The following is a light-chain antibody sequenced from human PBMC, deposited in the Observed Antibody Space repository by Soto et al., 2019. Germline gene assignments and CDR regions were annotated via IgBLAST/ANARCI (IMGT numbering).Light chain of an antibody. Sequence: EIVMTQSPATLSVSPGERATLSCGASQSVSSNLAWYQQKPGQAPRLLIYGASTRATGIPARFSGSGSGTEVTLTISSLQSEDFAVYYWQQYNNWRPLTFGGGTKVEIK. CDR2: GAS. CDR3: QQYNNWRPLT. CDR1: QSVSSN. J-gene: IGKJ4*01. V-gene: IGKV3-15*01.